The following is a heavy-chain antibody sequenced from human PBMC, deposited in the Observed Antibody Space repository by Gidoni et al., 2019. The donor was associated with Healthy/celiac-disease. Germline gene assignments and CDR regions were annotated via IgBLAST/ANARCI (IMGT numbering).Heavy chain of an antibody. J-gene: IGHJ4*02. CDR2: ISWNSGSI. V-gene: IGHV3-9*03. CDR3: AKQSVAGRGGFDY. D-gene: IGHD6-19*01. CDR1: GFTFDDYA. Sequence: EVQLVESGGGLVQPGRSLRLSGAASGFTFDDYAMHWVRQAPGKGLEWVSGISWNSGSIGYADSVKGRFTISRDNAKNSLYLQMNSLRAEDMALYYCAKQSVAGRGGFDYWGQGTLVTVSS.